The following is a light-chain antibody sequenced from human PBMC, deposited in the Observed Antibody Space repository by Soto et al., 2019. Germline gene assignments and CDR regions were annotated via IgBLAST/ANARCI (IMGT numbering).Light chain of an antibody. J-gene: IGKJ5*01. Sequence: AIRMTQSPSSLSASTGDRVTITCRASQVISTSLAWYQVKPGKAPKLLIYAASTLESGVPSRFSATVSGTEFSLTITSLQPEDFATYYCQQLFDSPITFGQGTRL. CDR1: QVISTS. CDR2: AAS. V-gene: IGKV1-8*01. CDR3: QQLFDSPIT.